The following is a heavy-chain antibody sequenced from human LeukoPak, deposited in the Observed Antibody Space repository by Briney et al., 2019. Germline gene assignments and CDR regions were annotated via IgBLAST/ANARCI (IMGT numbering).Heavy chain of an antibody. J-gene: IGHJ2*01. CDR2: INPNSGGT. V-gene: IGHV1-2*02. Sequence: ASVKVSCKASGYTFTGYYMHWVRQAPGQGLEWMGWINPNSGGTNYAQKFQGRVTMTRDTSISTAYMELSRLRSDDTAVYYCARGALDYYDSSGVPMDWYFDLWGRGTLVTVSS. CDR1: GYTFTGYY. D-gene: IGHD3-22*01. CDR3: ARGALDYYDSSGVPMDWYFDL.